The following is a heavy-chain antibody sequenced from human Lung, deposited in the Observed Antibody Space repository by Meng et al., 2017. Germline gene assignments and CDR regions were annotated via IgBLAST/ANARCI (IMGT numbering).Heavy chain of an antibody. CDR3: ARDSGASSGWNWFDP. Sequence: GESLKISCAAPGFTFSSHPMHWVRQAPGKGLEWVAIITDAGNNKYYAESVKGRFTVSRDNSNNMVYLQMTSLRPEDMAVYYCARDSGASSGWNWFDPWGQGTLVTVSS. D-gene: IGHD6-19*01. CDR1: GFTFSSHP. CDR2: ITDAGNNK. V-gene: IGHV3-30*04. J-gene: IGHJ5*02.